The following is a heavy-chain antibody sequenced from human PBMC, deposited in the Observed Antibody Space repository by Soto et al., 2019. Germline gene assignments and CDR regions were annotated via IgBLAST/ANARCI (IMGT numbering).Heavy chain of an antibody. CDR1: GFTFGDYA. CDR2: IRSKAYGGTT. D-gene: IGHD3-3*01. CDR3: TRDSPRFWSSFDY. Sequence: GGSLRLSCTASGFTFGDYAMSWFRQAPGKGLEWVGFIRSKAYGGTTEYAASVKGRFTISRDDSKSIAYLQMNSLKTEDTAVYYCTRDSPRFWSSFDYWGQGTLVTVSS. J-gene: IGHJ4*02. V-gene: IGHV3-49*03.